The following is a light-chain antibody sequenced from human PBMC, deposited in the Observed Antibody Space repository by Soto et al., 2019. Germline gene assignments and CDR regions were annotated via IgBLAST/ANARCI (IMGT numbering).Light chain of an antibody. CDR2: GAS. J-gene: IGKJ3*01. CDR1: QSVNNN. CDR3: QQYSSVPFT. Sequence: EIILTQSPASLSVSPGERATLSCRASQSVNNNLAWYQQKPGQAPRLLIYGASTRATGIPGRFRGSGSGTEFTLTITSLQSEDFAVYYCQQYSSVPFTFGPGTKVDI. V-gene: IGKV3-15*01.